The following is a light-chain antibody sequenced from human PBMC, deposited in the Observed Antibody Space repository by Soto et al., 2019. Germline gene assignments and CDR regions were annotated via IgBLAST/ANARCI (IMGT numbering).Light chain of an antibody. Sequence: EIVLTQSPGTLSLSPGERATLSCRASQSVRSNYLAWYQQKPGQAPRLLIYGASSRTSGVPDRVSGSGCGTAFTLTISRLEPEDVAVYCCQQDGSSPFTLGPGTKVDI. V-gene: IGKV3-20*01. CDR2: GAS. CDR1: QSVRSNY. CDR3: QQDGSSPFT. J-gene: IGKJ3*01.